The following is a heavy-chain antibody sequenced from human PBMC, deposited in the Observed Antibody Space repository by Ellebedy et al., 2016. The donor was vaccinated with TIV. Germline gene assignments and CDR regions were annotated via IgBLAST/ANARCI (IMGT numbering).Heavy chain of an antibody. J-gene: IGHJ6*02. CDR3: ARAPDPSSLSMATTNYYYYGMDV. CDR1: GYTFTGYY. V-gene: IGHV1-2*02. D-gene: IGHD5-24*01. Sequence: ASVKVSCKASGYTFTGYYMHWVRQAPGQGLEWMGWINPNSGGTNYAQKFQGRVTMTRDTSISTAYMELSSLRSEDTAVYYCARAPDPSSLSMATTNYYYYGMDVWGQGTTVTVSS. CDR2: INPNSGGT.